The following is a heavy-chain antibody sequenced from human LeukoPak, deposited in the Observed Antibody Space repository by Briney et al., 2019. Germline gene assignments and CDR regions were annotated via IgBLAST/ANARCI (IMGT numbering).Heavy chain of an antibody. D-gene: IGHD1-1*01. J-gene: IGHJ3*02. CDR2: ISSTSSYI. V-gene: IGHV3-21*06. CDR1: GFTFGSYS. Sequence: KPGGSLRLSCAASGFTFGSYSMNWVRQVPGKGPEWVSSISSTSSYIYYADSVKGRFTISRDNAKNSLYLQMNSLRAEDTAVYYCARVRNTRGNWNDDAFDIWGQGTMVTVSS. CDR3: ARVRNTRGNWNDDAFDI.